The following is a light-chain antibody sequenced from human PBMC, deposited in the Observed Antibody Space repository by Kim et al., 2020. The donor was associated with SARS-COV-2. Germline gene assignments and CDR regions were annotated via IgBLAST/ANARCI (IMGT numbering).Light chain of an antibody. CDR3: QSYDSSNWV. J-gene: IGLJ3*02. Sequence: GYPVTISCTRSSGSIASNYGQWYQQRPGSAPTTVIYEDNQRPSGVPDRFSGSIDSSSNSASLTISGLKTEDEADYYCQSYDSSNWVFGGGTQLTVL. CDR2: EDN. V-gene: IGLV6-57*03. CDR1: SGSIASNY.